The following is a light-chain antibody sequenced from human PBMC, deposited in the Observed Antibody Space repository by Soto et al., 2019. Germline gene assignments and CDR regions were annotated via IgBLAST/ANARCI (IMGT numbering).Light chain of an antibody. CDR1: SGHSSYA. V-gene: IGLV4-69*01. J-gene: IGLJ3*02. CDR3: QTWGTGVQV. CDR2: LNSDGSH. Sequence: QLVLTQSPSASASLGASVKLTCTLSSGHSSYAIAWHQQQPEKGPRHLMKLNSDGSHNKGDGIPDRFSGSSSGAERYLTISSLQSEDEADYYCQTWGTGVQVFGGGTKLTVL.